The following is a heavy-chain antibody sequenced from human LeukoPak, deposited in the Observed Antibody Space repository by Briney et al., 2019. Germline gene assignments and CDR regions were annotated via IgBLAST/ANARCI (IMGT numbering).Heavy chain of an antibody. CDR1: GGSISSYY. CDR2: IYTSGST. D-gene: IGHD5-12*01. Sequence: PSETLSLTCTVSGGSISSYYWSWIRQPAGKGLEWIGRIYTSGSTNYNPSLKSRVTMSVDTSKNQFSLKLSSVTAADTAVYYCARDRLDIVATTPNWFDPWGQGTLVTVSS. CDR3: ARDRLDIVATTPNWFDP. J-gene: IGHJ5*02. V-gene: IGHV4-4*07.